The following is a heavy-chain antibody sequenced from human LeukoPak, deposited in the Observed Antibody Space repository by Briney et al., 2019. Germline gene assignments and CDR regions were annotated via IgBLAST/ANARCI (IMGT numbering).Heavy chain of an antibody. D-gene: IGHD4-23*01. CDR1: GFSFSNSY. Sequence: PGGSLRLSCAASGFSFSNSYMTWVRQAPGKGLEWVGRIKTKTEGETIHYAAPVKGRFTISRDDSKDTLYLQMNSRKTEDTAVYYCTTGLRGSQPIDYWGQGSLATVSS. J-gene: IGHJ4*02. CDR3: TTGLRGSQPIDY. V-gene: IGHV3-15*01. CDR2: IKTKTEGETI.